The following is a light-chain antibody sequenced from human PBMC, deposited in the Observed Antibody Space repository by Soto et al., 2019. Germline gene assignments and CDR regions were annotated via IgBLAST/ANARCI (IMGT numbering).Light chain of an antibody. CDR1: QDITNW. J-gene: IGKJ4*01. Sequence: DIQMTQSPSSVSASVGDRVILTCRASQDITNWLAWYQQKPGKAPKVLIYAASSLESGVPSRFSGSGSGTEYTLTISSLQPEDFATYHCQQAKTCPLTFGGGTKVENK. CDR2: AAS. V-gene: IGKV1D-12*01. CDR3: QQAKTCPLT.